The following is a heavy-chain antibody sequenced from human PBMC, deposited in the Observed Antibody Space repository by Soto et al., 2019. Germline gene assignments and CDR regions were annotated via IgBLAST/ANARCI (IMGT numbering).Heavy chain of an antibody. D-gene: IGHD3-10*01. CDR2: IYHSGNT. Sequence: QVQLQESGPGLVKPSGTLSLTCALSGASIITDNWWSWVRQPPGKEMEWIGEIYHSGNTNFNPSVKSRVTISVGTSKTQFSLTVSSVTAADTAIYYCARASASSKHRGVVINWGQGTLVNVSS. CDR3: ARASASSKHRGVVIN. V-gene: IGHV4-4*02. J-gene: IGHJ4*02. CDR1: GASIITDNW.